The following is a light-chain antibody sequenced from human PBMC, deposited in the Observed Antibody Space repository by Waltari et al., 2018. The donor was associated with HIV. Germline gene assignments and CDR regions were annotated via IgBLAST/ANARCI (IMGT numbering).Light chain of an antibody. CDR1: SGSIASTY. CDR2: EDD. CDR3: QSYDSDTFNWV. Sequence: FILTQPHSVSESPGKTVTISCTGSSGSIASTYVQWYQQRPGSAPTTVIYEDDQRPSGVPDRFSGSIDISSNSASLTVSGLKTEDEADYYCQSYDSDTFNWVFGGGTKLTVL. J-gene: IGLJ3*02. V-gene: IGLV6-57*02.